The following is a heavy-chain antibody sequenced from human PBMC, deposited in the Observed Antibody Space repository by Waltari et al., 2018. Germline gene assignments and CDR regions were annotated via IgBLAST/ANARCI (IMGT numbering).Heavy chain of an antibody. D-gene: IGHD4-4*01. Sequence: QVQLQESGPGLVKPSESLSLTSTASGGSISVSYWSWIRLSPGKRLEWIGHIYYTGSTNYNPALRSRVTMSIDASKNQFSLKLSSVTAADTAVYYCAKFIRLQLDWFDPWGRGTLVTVSS. V-gene: IGHV4-59*08. CDR2: IYYTGST. CDR3: AKFIRLQLDWFDP. CDR1: GGSISVSY. J-gene: IGHJ5*02.